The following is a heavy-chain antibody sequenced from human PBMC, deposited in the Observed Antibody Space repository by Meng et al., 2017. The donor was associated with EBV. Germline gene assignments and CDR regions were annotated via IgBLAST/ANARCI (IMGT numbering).Heavy chain of an antibody. CDR1: GYTFSSYY. CDR2: INPTGENT. D-gene: IGHD1-26*01. V-gene: IGHV1-46*01. CDR3: ARAWGYTGNYYYFDY. Sequence: QGKLVQSGREVNKPGASVKVSCKASGYTFSSYYIHWVREAPGQGLEWMGMINPTGENTAYAQKFQGRVTMTRDMSTSSVYMELSSLRPDDTALYYCARAWGYTGNYYYFDYWGQGTLVTVSS. J-gene: IGHJ4*02.